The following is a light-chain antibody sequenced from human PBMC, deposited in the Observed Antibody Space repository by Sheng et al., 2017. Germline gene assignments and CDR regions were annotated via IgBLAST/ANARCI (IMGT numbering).Light chain of an antibody. V-gene: IGKV1-5*01. CDR2: SAS. CDR1: QSISSW. J-gene: IGKJ5*01. Sequence: DIQMTQSPSTLSASVGDRVTITCRASQSISSWLAWYQQKPGQAPKLLIYSASSLYTGVPSRFSGSGSGTEFILTINSLQPEDFASYSCQQFLSYPITFGQGTRLEIK. CDR3: QQFLSYPIT.